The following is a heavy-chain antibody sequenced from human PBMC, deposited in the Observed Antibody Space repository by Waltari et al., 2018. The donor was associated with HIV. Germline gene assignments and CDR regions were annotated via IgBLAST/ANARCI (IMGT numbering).Heavy chain of an antibody. CDR1: GFCLTGYY. CDR2: IYSNTGDT. CDR3: ARQMTFYDAFDV. J-gene: IGHJ3*01. V-gene: IGHV1-2*02. Sequence: QVQMVQSGAEVTKPGASVRVSCKTSGFCLTGYYIHWVRQAPGQGLEWVGWIYSNTGDTNYGLQFEGRVTMTRDTSMRTAYMELRTLRSDDTALYYCARQMTFYDAFDVWGQGTVVTVSS.